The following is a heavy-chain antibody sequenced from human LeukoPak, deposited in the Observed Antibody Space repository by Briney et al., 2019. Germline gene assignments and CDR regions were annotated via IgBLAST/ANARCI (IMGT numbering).Heavy chain of an antibody. CDR1: GYTFTGYY. D-gene: IGHD4-23*01. V-gene: IGHV1-2*02. CDR3: ATSGGREFDY. J-gene: IGHJ4*02. Sequence: GASVKVSCTASGYTFTGYYMHWVRQAPGQGLEWMGWVNPYSGGTSYAQNFQGRVTMTRDTSISTAYMELSGLRSDDTAVYYCATSGGREFDYWGQGTLVTVSS. CDR2: VNPYSGGT.